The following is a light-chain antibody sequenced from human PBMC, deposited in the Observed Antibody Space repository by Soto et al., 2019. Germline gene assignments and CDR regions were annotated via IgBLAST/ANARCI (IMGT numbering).Light chain of an antibody. V-gene: IGLV1-44*01. CDR1: SSNIGSNT. CDR3: AAWDDSLNGV. J-gene: IGLJ2*01. Sequence: QSVLTQPPSASGTPGQRVTISCSGSSSNIGSNTVNWYQQLPGTAPKLLIYSNNQRPLGVPDRFSGSKSGTSASLAISGLQSEDEADYYCAAWDDSLNGVFGGGTKVTVL. CDR2: SNN.